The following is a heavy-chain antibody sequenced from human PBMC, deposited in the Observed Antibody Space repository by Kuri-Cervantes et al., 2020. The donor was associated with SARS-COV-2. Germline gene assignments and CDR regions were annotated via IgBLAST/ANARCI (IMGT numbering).Heavy chain of an antibody. V-gene: IGHV7-4-1*02. J-gene: IGHJ4*02. CDR1: GYTFTSYA. Sequence: ASVKVSCKATGYTFTSYAMHWVRQAPGQGLEWMGWINTNTGNPTFAQGFAGRFVFSLDTSVSPAYRQISSLKAEDTAVYYCARDEKGVFDYWGQGTLVTVSS. CDR2: INTNTGNP. CDR3: ARDEKGVFDY.